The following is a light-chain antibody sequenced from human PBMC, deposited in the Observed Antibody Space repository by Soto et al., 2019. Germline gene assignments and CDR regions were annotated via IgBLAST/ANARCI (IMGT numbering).Light chain of an antibody. V-gene: IGKV3D-15*01. CDR2: GAT. CDR1: QSGNSN. J-gene: IGKJ1*01. CDR3: QQYNNWTPWT. Sequence: EIVMTQSPATLSVFPGERATLSCRASQSGNSNLAWYQQKPGQAPRLLIYGATSRATGTPARFSGSGSGTDFTLTISSLQPEDFAVYYCQQYNNWTPWTFGQGTKVGIK.